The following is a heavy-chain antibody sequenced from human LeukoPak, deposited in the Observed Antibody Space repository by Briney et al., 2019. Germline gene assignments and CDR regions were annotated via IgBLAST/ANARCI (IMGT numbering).Heavy chain of an antibody. Sequence: PGRSLRLSCAASGFTFSSYAMHWVRQAPGKGLEWVAVISYDGSNKYYADSVKGRFTISRDNSKNTLYLQMNSQRAEDTAVYYCARGMSMIVVPDAFDIWGQGTMVTVSS. J-gene: IGHJ3*02. CDR2: ISYDGSNK. CDR1: GFTFSSYA. V-gene: IGHV3-30-3*01. CDR3: ARGMSMIVVPDAFDI. D-gene: IGHD3-22*01.